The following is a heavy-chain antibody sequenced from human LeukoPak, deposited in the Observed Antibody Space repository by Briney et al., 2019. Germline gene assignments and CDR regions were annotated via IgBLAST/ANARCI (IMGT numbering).Heavy chain of an antibody. J-gene: IGHJ3*01. Sequence: HGESLKISCKGSGYRFTSYWIGWVRQMPGKGLEWMGFIYPDDSDTGYSPSFQGQVTISADKSVRTAYLQWSSLKASDTAMYYCARPNITSYYDSRGYDAFDVWGQGTMVTVSS. CDR2: IYPDDSDT. D-gene: IGHD3-22*01. V-gene: IGHV5-51*01. CDR3: ARPNITSYYDSRGYDAFDV. CDR1: GYRFTSYW.